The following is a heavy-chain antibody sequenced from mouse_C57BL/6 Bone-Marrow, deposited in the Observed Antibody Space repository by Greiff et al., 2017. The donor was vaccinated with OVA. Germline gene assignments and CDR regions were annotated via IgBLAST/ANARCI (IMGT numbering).Heavy chain of an antibody. CDR1: GYTFTSYW. J-gene: IGHJ3*01. CDR3: ARPLLTGSSWFAY. V-gene: IGHV1-55*01. Sequence: QVQLQQPGAELVKPGASVKMSCKASGYTFTSYWITWVKQRPGQGLEWIGDIYPGSGSTNYNEKFKSKATLTVDTSSSTAYMQLSSLTSEDSAVDYCARPLLTGSSWFAYWGQGTLVTVSA. CDR2: IYPGSGST. D-gene: IGHD4-1*01.